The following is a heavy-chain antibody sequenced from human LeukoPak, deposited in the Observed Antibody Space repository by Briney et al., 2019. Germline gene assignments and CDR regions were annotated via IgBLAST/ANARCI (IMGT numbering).Heavy chain of an antibody. D-gene: IGHD3-16*01. CDR1: GFTFSSYW. CDR3: ARDWGGYGPTSHDY. V-gene: IGHV3-74*01. J-gene: IGHJ4*02. Sequence: PGGSLRLSCAASGFTFSSYWMHWVRQAPGRGLVWVSRISSDGSSTIYADSVKGRFTISRDNAKNTLYLQMNSLRAEDMAVYYCARDWGGYGPTSHDYWGQGTLVTVSS. CDR2: ISSDGSST.